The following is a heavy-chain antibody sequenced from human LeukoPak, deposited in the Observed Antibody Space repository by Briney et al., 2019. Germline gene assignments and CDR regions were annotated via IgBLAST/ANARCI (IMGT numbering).Heavy chain of an antibody. CDR1: GFSFSTYW. V-gene: IGHV3-7*01. CDR3: ATTWAHFDY. D-gene: IGHD1-1*01. CDR2: IKEDGSDT. Sequence: GGSLRLSCAASGFSFSTYWMSWVRQAPGKGLEWVANIKEDGSDTYYVDSVKGRFTISRDNAKDSLFLQMNSLRADDTAVYYGATTWAHFDYGGRGTRVPVSS. J-gene: IGHJ4*02.